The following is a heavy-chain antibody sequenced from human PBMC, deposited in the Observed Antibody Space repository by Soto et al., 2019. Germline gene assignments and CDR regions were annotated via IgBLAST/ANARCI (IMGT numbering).Heavy chain of an antibody. Sequence: SETLSLTCTVSGGSISSGGYYWSWIRQHPGKGLEWIGYIYYSGSTYYNPSLKSRVTISVDTSKNQFSLKLSSVTAADTAVYYCARARMGRYGSGSYDRNWFDPWGQGTLVTVSS. J-gene: IGHJ5*02. V-gene: IGHV4-31*03. CDR2: IYYSGST. CDR1: GGSISSGGYY. CDR3: ARARMGRYGSGSYDRNWFDP. D-gene: IGHD3-10*01.